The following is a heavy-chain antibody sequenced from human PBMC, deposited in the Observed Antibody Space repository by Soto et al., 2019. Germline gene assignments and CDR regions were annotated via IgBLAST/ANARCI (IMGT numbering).Heavy chain of an antibody. D-gene: IGHD6-19*01. V-gene: IGHV1-18*01. Sequence: QVQLVQSGAEVKKPGASVKVSCKASGYTFTSYGISWVRQAPGQGLEWMGWISAYNGNTNYAQKLQGRVTMTAVTSTSTAYRELRSLRTDDTAVYYCARGSSGYSSGWYWFDPWGQGTLVTVSS. CDR1: GYTFTSYG. J-gene: IGHJ5*02. CDR2: ISAYNGNT. CDR3: ARGSSGYSSGWYWFDP.